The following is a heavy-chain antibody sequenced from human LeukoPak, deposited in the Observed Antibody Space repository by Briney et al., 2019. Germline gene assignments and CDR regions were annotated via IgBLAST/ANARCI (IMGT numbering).Heavy chain of an antibody. CDR2: IRYDGSNK. D-gene: IGHD3-9*01. CDR3: ARGRRYFDQDYYYYYYMDV. J-gene: IGHJ6*03. CDR1: GFTFSSYG. V-gene: IGHV3-30*02. Sequence: GGSLRLSCAASGFTFSSYGMHWDRQAPGKGLEWVAFIRYDGSNKYYADSVKGRFTISRDNSKNTLYLQMNSLRAEDTAVYYCARGRRYFDQDYYYYYYMDVWGKGTTVTISS.